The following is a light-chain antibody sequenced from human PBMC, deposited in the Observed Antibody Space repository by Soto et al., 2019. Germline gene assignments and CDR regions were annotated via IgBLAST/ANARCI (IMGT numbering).Light chain of an antibody. V-gene: IGKV1-5*01. Sequence: DIQMTQSPSTLSASVGERVTITCRASQTIRNWLAWYQQKPGKAPEVLIYDASSLKSGVPSRFSGSGSGTEFTLTISSLQPDDSATYYCHQYHTYSSFGQGTKVEIX. CDR3: HQYHTYSS. CDR1: QTIRNW. J-gene: IGKJ1*01. CDR2: DAS.